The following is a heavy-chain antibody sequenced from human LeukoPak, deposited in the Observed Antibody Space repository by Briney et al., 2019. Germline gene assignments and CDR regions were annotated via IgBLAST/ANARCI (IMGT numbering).Heavy chain of an antibody. Sequence: ASVKVSCKASGYTFTSYYMHWVRQAPGQGLEWMGIINPSGGSTSYAQKFQGRVTMTRDTSTRTVYMELSSLRSEDTAVYYCARVGATVGWFDPWGQGTLVTVSS. J-gene: IGHJ5*02. CDR3: ARVGATVGWFDP. D-gene: IGHD1-26*01. V-gene: IGHV1-46*01. CDR2: INPSGGST. CDR1: GYTFTSYY.